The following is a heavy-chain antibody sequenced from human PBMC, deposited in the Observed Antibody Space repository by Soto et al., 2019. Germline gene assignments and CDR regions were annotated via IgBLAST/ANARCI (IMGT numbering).Heavy chain of an antibody. V-gene: IGHV3-23*01. CDR1: GITFSSYA. Sequence: SLRLSCAASGITFSSYALGWVRQAPGKGLQWVSSVSGSGLGPYYADSVKGRFTVSRDNSKNMLFLQMNSLRAEDTALYYCATFRISGSYFSIFDRWGQGTLVTVSS. D-gene: IGHD3-10*01. CDR2: VSGSGLGP. CDR3: ATFRISGSYFSIFDR. J-gene: IGHJ4*02.